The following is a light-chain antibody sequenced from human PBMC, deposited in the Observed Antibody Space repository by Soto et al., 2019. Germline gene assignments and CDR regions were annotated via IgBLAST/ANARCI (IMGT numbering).Light chain of an antibody. J-gene: IGLJ2*01. CDR2: YKQ. CDR3: GTWDSSLTIGVI. Sequence: QSVLTQPPSVSAAPGQTVSISCSGTSSNVGKNFVSWYQHVPGKAPKLLIYYKQKRPSGIPDRFSASTSGTSATLDITGLQTGDEADYYCGTWDSSLTIGVIFGGGTKVTVL. V-gene: IGLV1-51*01. CDR1: SSNVGKNF.